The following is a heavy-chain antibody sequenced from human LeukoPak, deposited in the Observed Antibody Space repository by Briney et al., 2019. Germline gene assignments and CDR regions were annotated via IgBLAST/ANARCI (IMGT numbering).Heavy chain of an antibody. D-gene: IGHD3-9*01. Sequence: PGGSLRLSCAASGFTFSSYTMNWVRQAPGKGLEWVSSITSSSSYIYYVDSAKGRFTISRDNAKNSLFLQMNSLRAEDTAVYYCARVLSGTLTFDHWGQGTLVAASS. V-gene: IGHV3-21*01. CDR3: ARVLSGTLTFDH. CDR2: ITSSSSYI. CDR1: GFTFSSYT. J-gene: IGHJ4*02.